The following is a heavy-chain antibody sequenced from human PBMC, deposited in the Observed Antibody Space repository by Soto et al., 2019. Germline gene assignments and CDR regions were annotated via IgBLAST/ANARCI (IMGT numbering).Heavy chain of an antibody. CDR3: ARGMVRNSPTPGY. V-gene: IGHV1-2*02. Sequence: GASVKVSCKASGYTFTGYYMHWVGQAPAQGLEWLGWINPNSGGTNYAQKFQGRVTMTRDTSISTAYMGLSRLRSDDTAVYYCARGMVRNSPTPGYWGQGTLVTVSS. D-gene: IGHD3-10*01. J-gene: IGHJ4*02. CDR2: INPNSGGT. CDR1: GYTFTGYY.